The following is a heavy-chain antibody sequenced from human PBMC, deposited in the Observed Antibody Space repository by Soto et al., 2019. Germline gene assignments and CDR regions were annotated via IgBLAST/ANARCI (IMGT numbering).Heavy chain of an antibody. CDR1: GITFSGSS. D-gene: IGHD3-9*01. J-gene: IGHJ4*02. V-gene: IGHV3-23*01. Sequence: EVQVWESGGGFVQPGGSLRLSCTISGITFSGSSMHWVRQAPGKGLEWVSAISGNGGGTYYADSLKGRFTISRDNSEKTVYLQMSSLTADDTAVYYCAKGLSDSSFDVFTLPDYWGQGTLVTVSS. CDR3: AKGLSDSSFDVFTLPDY. CDR2: ISGNGGGT.